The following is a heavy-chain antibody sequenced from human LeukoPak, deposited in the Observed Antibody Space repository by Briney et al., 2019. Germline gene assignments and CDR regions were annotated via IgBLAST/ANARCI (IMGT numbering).Heavy chain of an antibody. J-gene: IGHJ3*02. CDR3: ARALLEWELQELRDAFDI. CDR2: IYHSGST. D-gene: IGHD1-26*01. V-gene: IGHV4-38-2*02. Sequence: KASETLSLTCTVSGYSISSGYYWGWIRQPPGKGLEWIGSIYHSGSTYYNPSLKSRVTISVDTSKNQFSLKLSSVTAADTAVYYCARALLEWELQELRDAFDIWGQGTMVTVSS. CDR1: GYSISSGYY.